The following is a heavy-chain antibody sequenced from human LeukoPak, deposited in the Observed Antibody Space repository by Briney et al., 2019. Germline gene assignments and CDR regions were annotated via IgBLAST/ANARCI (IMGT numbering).Heavy chain of an antibody. J-gene: IGHJ4*02. D-gene: IGHD3-10*01. CDR1: GFTFSDYW. CDR3: ARIGGSGTYWDY. CDR2: IKYHGSDE. Sequence: GGSLRLSCAASGFTFSDYWMSWVRQAPGKGLEWVANIKYHGSDEHYVDSVRGRFTISRDNAKNSLFLQMNGLRAEDTAVYYCARIGGSGTYWDYWGQGTLVTVSS. V-gene: IGHV3-7*01.